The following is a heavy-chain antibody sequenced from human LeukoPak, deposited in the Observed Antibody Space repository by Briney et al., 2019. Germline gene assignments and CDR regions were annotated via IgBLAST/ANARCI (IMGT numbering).Heavy chain of an antibody. Sequence: GGSLRLSCAASGFTFSSYGMHWVRQAPGKGLEWVAFIRYDGSNKYYADSVKGRFTISRDNSKNTLYLQMNSLRAEDTAVYYCAKDHSYYYDSSGYPDWWGQGTLVTVSS. J-gene: IGHJ4*02. CDR2: IRYDGSNK. V-gene: IGHV3-30*02. CDR3: AKDHSYYYDSSGYPDW. CDR1: GFTFSSYG. D-gene: IGHD3-22*01.